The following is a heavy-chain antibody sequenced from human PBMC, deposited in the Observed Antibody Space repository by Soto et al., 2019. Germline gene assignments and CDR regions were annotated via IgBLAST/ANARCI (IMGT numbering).Heavy chain of an antibody. CDR3: ARDFSWFGELIASDY. Sequence: QVQLVQSGAEVKKPGASVKVSCKASGYTFTSYAMHWVRQAPGQRLEWMGWINAGNGNTTYSQKFQGRVTITRDTSASTAYMELSSLRSEDTAVYYCARDFSWFGELIASDYWGQGTLVTVSS. CDR1: GYTFTSYA. CDR2: INAGNGNT. J-gene: IGHJ4*02. D-gene: IGHD3-10*01. V-gene: IGHV1-3*01.